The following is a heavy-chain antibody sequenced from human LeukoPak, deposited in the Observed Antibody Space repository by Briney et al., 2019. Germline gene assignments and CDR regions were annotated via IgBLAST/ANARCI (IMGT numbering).Heavy chain of an antibody. CDR2: IYPGDSDT. CDR1: GYIFSSNW. D-gene: IGHD1-26*01. J-gene: IGHJ4*02. V-gene: IGHV5-51*01. CDR3: AIRYSGSYNDY. Sequence: GESLKISCKGSGYIFSSNWIGWVRQMPGKGLGWMGIIYPGDSDTRYSPSFQGQVTISADKSISTAYLQWSSLKASDTAMYYCAIRYSGSYNDYWGQGTLVTVSS.